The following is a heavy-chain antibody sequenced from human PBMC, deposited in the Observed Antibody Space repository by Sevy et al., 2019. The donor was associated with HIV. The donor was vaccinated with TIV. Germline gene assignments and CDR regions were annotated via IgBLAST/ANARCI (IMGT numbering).Heavy chain of an antibody. CDR1: GFTFSSYA. CDR3: AKNMVWFDP. D-gene: IGHD2-8*01. V-gene: IGHV3-23*01. Sequence: GGSLRLSCAASGFTFSSYAMNWVRQAPGKGLEWVSTITGGGGSTYYTDSVKGRFTTSRDNSKNTLYLQMNSLRVEDTAVYYCAKNMVWFDPWGQGTLVTVSS. J-gene: IGHJ5*02. CDR2: ITGGGGST.